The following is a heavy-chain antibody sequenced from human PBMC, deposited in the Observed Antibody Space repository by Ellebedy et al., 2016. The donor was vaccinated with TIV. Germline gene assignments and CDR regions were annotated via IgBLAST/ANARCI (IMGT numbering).Heavy chain of an antibody. V-gene: IGHV3-15*01. CDR2: IKSKTDGGTT. CDR3: TRRTPDTDY. J-gene: IGHJ4*02. CDR1: GFTVSSNY. D-gene: IGHD4-23*01. Sequence: GESLKISCAASGFTVSSNYMSWVRQAPGKGLEWVGRIKSKTDGGTTDYAAPVKGRFTISRDDSKNTLYLQMNSLKTEDTAVYYCTRRTPDTDYWGQGTLVTVSS.